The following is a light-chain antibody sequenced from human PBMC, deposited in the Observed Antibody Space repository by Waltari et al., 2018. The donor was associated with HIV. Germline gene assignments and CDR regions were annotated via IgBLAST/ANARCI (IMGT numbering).Light chain of an antibody. J-gene: IGLJ3*02. CDR1: ALPQQY. V-gene: IGLV3-25*03. Sequence: SYELTQPPSVSVSPGQTARITCSGDALPQQYAYWYQQSPGQAPVLVIYKDTERPSGIPERFSGSSSGTTATLTIIGVQAQDEADYHCQSADSNASLWVFGGGTKLTVL. CDR2: KDT. CDR3: QSADSNASLWV.